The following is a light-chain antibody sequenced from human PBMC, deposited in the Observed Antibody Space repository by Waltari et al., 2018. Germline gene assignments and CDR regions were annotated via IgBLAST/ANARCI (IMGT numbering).Light chain of an antibody. Sequence: EIVMTQSPATLSVSPGERVTLPCRASQSVSSNLAWYQQKPGQAPRLLIYGASTRATGIPARFSGSGSGTEFTLTISSLQSEDFAVYYCQHYNNWPPWTFGQGTKVEIK. J-gene: IGKJ1*01. CDR1: QSVSSN. V-gene: IGKV3-15*01. CDR2: GAS. CDR3: QHYNNWPPWT.